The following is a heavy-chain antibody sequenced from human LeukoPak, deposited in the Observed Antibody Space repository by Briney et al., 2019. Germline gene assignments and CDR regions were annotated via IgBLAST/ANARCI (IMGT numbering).Heavy chain of an antibody. J-gene: IGHJ4*02. V-gene: IGHV3-64*02. CDR2: IASNGGTK. Sequence: PGGTLRLSCAASGFSFSTYTMRWVRQAPGKGLEYVSGIASNGGTKYYAESVKGRFTISRDNFKNTVYLQMDSLRTEDMAVYYCAREYCTTNSCYIWGLGYWGQGTLVTVSS. CDR3: AREYCTTNSCYIWGLGY. D-gene: IGHD2-2*02. CDR1: GFSFSTYT.